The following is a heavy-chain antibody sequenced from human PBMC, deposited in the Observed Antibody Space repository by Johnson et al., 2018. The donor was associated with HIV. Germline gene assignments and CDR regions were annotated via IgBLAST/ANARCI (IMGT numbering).Heavy chain of an antibody. Sequence: EVQLVESGGGLVQPGGSLRLSCAASGFTFSNAWMSWVRQAPGKGLELVGRIKSKTDGGTTDYAAPVKGRFTISRDDSKNTLYLQMNSLKTEDTAVYYCTTFGRGTYAFDIWGQGTMVTVSS. CDR1: GFTFSNAW. CDR2: IKSKTDGGTT. V-gene: IGHV3-15*01. CDR3: TTFGRGTYAFDI. J-gene: IGHJ3*02. D-gene: IGHD1-14*01.